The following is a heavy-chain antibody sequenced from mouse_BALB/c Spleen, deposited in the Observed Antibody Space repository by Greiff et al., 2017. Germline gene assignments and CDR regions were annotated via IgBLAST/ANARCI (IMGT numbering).Heavy chain of an antibody. CDR1: GFNIKDTY. CDR3: ARRGSYYPDY. CDR2: IDPANGNT. V-gene: IGHV14-3*02. Sequence: EVQRVESGAELVKPGASVKLSCTASGFNIKDTYMHWVKQRPEQGLEWIGRIDPANGNTKYDPKFQGKATITADTSSNTAYLQLSSLTSEDTAVYYCARRGSYYPDYWGQGTTLTVSP. D-gene: IGHD2-10*01. J-gene: IGHJ2*01.